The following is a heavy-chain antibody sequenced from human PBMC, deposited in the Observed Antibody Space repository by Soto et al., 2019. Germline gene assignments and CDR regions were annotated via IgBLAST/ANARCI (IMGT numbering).Heavy chain of an antibody. V-gene: IGHV4-31*03. D-gene: IGHD2-15*01. CDR2: IYYSGST. J-gene: IGHJ6*02. Sequence: QVQLPESGPGLVKPSQTLSLTCTVSGGSISSGGYYWSWIRQHPGKGLEWIGYIYYSGSTYYNQSLKSRVTISLDTSKNQFSLKLSSVTAADTAVYYCARDVGQVGALYDYYYGMDAWGQGTTVTVSS. CDR3: ARDVGQVGALYDYYYGMDA. CDR1: GGSISSGGYY.